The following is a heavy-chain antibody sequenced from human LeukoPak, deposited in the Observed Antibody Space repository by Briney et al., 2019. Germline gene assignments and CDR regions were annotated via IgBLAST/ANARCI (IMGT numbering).Heavy chain of an antibody. CDR1: GFTFSSYA. CDR3: AKDPSWEPPVN. V-gene: IGHV3-23*01. CDR2: ISGSGISA. D-gene: IGHD1-26*01. J-gene: IGHJ4*02. Sequence: PGGSLRLSCAASGFTFSSYAMSWVRQAPGKGLEWVSAISGSGISAYYADSVKGRFTISRDNSKNTLYLQMNGLRAEDTAVYYCAKDPSWEPPVNWGQGTLVTVSS.